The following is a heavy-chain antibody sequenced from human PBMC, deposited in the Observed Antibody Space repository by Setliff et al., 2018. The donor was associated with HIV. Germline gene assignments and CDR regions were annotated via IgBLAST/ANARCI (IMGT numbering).Heavy chain of an antibody. CDR1: GYSFTSYW. CDR3: GRYASGSYYFDY. CDR2: IYPGDSDS. V-gene: IGHV5-51*01. Sequence: GESLKISCKGSGYSFTSYWIGWVRQMPGKGLEWMGTIYPGDSDSRYSPSFRGRVTISRDKSITTAYLQWSSLKASDTAIYYCGRYASGSYYFDYWGQGTLVTVSS. D-gene: IGHD3-10*01. J-gene: IGHJ4*02.